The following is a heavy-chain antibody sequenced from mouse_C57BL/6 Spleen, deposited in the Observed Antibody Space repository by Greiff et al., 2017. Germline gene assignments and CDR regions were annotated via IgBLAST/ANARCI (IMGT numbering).Heavy chain of an antibody. J-gene: IGHJ3*01. Sequence: VQLKESEGGLVQPGSSMKLSCTASGFTFSDYYMAWVRQVPEKGLEWVANINYDGSSTYYLDSLKSRFIISRDNAKNILYLQMSSLKSEDTATYYCANYDYGGFAYWGQGTLVTVSA. CDR1: GFTFSDYY. CDR2: INYDGSST. V-gene: IGHV5-16*01. D-gene: IGHD2-4*01. CDR3: ANYDYGGFAY.